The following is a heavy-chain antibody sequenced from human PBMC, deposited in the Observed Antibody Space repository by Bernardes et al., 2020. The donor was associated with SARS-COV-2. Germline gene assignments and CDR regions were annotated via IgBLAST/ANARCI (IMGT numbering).Heavy chain of an antibody. Sequence: GSLRLSCAASGFTFSTYWVHWVRQAPGEGLVWVSRINSDGRTIDYADSVKGRFTISRDNAKNTLYLQMNSLRVDDTAVYYCARAGQYYFEYWGLGTLVTVSS. CDR1: GFTFSTYW. CDR2: INSDGRTI. J-gene: IGHJ4*02. CDR3: ARAGQYYFEY. V-gene: IGHV3-74*01. D-gene: IGHD4-4*01.